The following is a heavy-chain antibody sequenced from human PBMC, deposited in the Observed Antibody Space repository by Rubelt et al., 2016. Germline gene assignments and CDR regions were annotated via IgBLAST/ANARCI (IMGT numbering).Heavy chain of an antibody. CDR2: IRAYNGNT. V-gene: IGHV1-18*01. Sequence: QVQLVQSGAEVKKPGASVKVSCKASGYTFTSYGISWVRQAPGQGLEGMGWIRAYNGNTNYAQKFQGRVTMTTDKSTSTAYMERGSLRSDDTAVYYCAGVRFGDSWFDPWGQGTLVTVSS. CDR1: GYTFTSYG. CDR3: AGVRFGDSWFDP. J-gene: IGHJ5*02. D-gene: IGHD3-10*01.